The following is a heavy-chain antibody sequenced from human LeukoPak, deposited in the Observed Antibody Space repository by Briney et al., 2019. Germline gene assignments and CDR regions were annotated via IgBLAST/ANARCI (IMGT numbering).Heavy chain of an antibody. J-gene: IGHJ4*02. Sequence: SETLSLTCTVSGGSIRSSTYYWGWIRQPPSKGLEWIGSVYHSGSTNYNPPLKSRVTISVDKSKNQFSLKLSSVTAADTAVYYCARGTGGYFDYWGQGTLVTVSS. D-gene: IGHD1-14*01. CDR2: VYHSGST. CDR1: GGSIRSSTYY. V-gene: IGHV4-39*07. CDR3: ARGTGGYFDY.